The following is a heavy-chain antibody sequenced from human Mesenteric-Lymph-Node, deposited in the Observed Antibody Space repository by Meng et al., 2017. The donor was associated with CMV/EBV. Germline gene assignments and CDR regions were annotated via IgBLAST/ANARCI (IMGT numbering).Heavy chain of an antibody. CDR2: ISGSGGST. J-gene: IGHJ6*02. V-gene: IGHV3-23*01. Sequence: GGSLRLSCAASGFTFSSYAMSWVRQAPGKGLEWVSAISGSGGSTYYADSVKGRFTISSDNSTKSLYLQRTSLRAEDTAVYYWAKGKQWLGGAMDVWGQGTTVTVSS. CDR1: GFTFSSYA. D-gene: IGHD6-19*01. CDR3: AKGKQWLGGAMDV.